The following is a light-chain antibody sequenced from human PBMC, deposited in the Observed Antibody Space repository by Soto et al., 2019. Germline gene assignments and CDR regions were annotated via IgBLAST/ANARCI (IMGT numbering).Light chain of an antibody. CDR1: SSNIAANS. CDR2: DSD. V-gene: IGLV1-51*01. J-gene: IGLJ1*01. CDR3: GAWDTSLTVYA. Sequence: SVLTQPPSVSAAPGQEVTISCSGSSSNIAANSVSWYQHLPGTAPNLLIYDSDRRPSGTPARFSGSKSGTSATLGITGLQTGDEADYYCGAWDTSLTVYAFGSGTKVTVL.